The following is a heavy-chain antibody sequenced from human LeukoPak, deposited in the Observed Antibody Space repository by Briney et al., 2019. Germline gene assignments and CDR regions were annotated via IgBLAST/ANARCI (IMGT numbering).Heavy chain of an antibody. CDR3: ARLAYCGGDCYWYFQH. CDR2: IYPGDSDT. J-gene: IGHJ1*01. V-gene: IGHV5-51*01. Sequence: GESLKISCKGSGYSFTMYWIGWVRQMPGKGLEWMGIIYPGDSDTRYSPSFQGQVTISADKSISTAYLQWSSLKASDTAMYYCARLAYCGGDCYWYFQHWGQGTLVTVSS. D-gene: IGHD2-21*02. CDR1: GYSFTMYW.